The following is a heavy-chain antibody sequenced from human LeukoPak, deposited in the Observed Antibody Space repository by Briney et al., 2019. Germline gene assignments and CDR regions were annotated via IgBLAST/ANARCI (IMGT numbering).Heavy chain of an antibody. V-gene: IGHV3-33*01. J-gene: IGHJ4*02. Sequence: GGSLRLSCAASGFTFSSYGVHWVRQAPGKGLEWGAVIWYDGSNKYYADSVKGRFTISRDNSKNTLYLQMNSLRAEDTAVYYCARVGATTGPFDYWGQGTLVTVSS. CDR2: IWYDGSNK. CDR1: GFTFSSYG. CDR3: ARVGATTGPFDY. D-gene: IGHD1-26*01.